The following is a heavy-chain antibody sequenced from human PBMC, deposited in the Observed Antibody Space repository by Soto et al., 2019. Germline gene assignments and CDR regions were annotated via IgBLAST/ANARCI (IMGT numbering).Heavy chain of an antibody. V-gene: IGHV3-23*01. CDR1: GFTFSSYA. Sequence: GGSLRLSCAASGFTFSSYAMSWVRQAPGKGLEWVSAISGSVGSTYYADSVKGRFTISRDNSKNTLYLQMNSLRAEDTAVYYCAKGRQVAARKTIGYYFDYWGQGTMVTVSS. D-gene: IGHD6-6*01. CDR3: AKGRQVAARKTIGYYFDY. CDR2: ISGSVGST. J-gene: IGHJ4*02.